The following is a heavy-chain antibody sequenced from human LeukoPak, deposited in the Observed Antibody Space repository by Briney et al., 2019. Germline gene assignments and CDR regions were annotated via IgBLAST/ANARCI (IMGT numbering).Heavy chain of an antibody. CDR1: GLTVSSNY. CDR2: IYSGGST. D-gene: IGHD3-10*01. V-gene: IGHV3-53*01. CDR3: ARSITMVRGVNNWFDP. J-gene: IGHJ5*02. Sequence: AGSLRLSCAASGLTVSSNYMIWVRQAPGKGLEWVSVIYSGGSTCYSDSVKGRFTISRDNSKNTLYLQMNSLRVEDTAVYYCARSITMVRGVNNWFDPWGQGTLVTVSS.